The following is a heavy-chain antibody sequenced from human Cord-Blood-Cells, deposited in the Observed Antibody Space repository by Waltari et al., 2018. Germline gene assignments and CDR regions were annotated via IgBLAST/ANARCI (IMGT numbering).Heavy chain of an antibody. CDR2: IIPIFGTA. Sequence: PGSSVKVSCKASGGTFSSYAISWVRQAPGQGLEWMGGIIPIFGTANYAQKFQGRVTITADKSTSTAYMELSSLRSEDTAVYYCARAWGSGLANAFDIWGQGTMVTVSS. CDR3: ARAWGSGLANAFDI. D-gene: IGHD7-27*01. V-gene: IGHV1-69*06. CDR1: GGTFSSYA. J-gene: IGHJ3*02.